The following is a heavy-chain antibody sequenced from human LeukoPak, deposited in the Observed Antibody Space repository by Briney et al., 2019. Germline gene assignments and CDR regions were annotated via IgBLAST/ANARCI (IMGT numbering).Heavy chain of an antibody. CDR3: AREDYDFWSGYRINHFDY. CDR2: IYYSGST. V-gene: IGHV4-31*03. CDR1: GGSISSGGYY. J-gene: IGHJ4*02. D-gene: IGHD3-3*01. Sequence: SETLSLTCTVSGGSISSGGYYWSWIRQHPGKGLEWIGYIYYSGSTYYNPSLKSRVTISVDTSKNQFSLKLSSVTAADTAVYYCAREDYDFWSGYRINHFDYWGQGTLVTVSS.